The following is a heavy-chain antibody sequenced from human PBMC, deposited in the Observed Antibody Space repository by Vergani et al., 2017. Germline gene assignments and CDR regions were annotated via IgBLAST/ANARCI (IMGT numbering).Heavy chain of an antibody. CDR1: GGTFSSYA. D-gene: IGHD2/OR15-2a*01. J-gene: IGHJ6*02. V-gene: IGHV1-69*13. CDR3: ARDRRIYLAENEYYYYGMDV. CDR2: IIPIFGTA. Sequence: QVQLVQSGAEVKKPGSSVKVSCKASGGTFSSYAISWVRQAPGQGLEWMGRIIPIFGTANYAQKFQGRVTITADESTSTAYMELSSLRSEDTAVYYCARDRRIYLAENEYYYYGMDVWGQGTTVTVSS.